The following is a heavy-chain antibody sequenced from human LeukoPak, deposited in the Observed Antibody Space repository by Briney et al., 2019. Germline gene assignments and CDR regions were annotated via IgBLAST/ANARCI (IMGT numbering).Heavy chain of an antibody. CDR1: GFTFSSYA. V-gene: IGHV3-30-3*01. D-gene: IGHD3-3*01. J-gene: IGHJ6*02. CDR2: ISYDGSNK. Sequence: GGSLRLSCEASGFTFSSYAMHWVRQAPGKGLEWVAVISYDGSNKYYADSVKGRFTISRDNSKNTLYLQMNSLRAEDTAVYYCARDCDFWSGYPSYGMDVWGQGTTVTVSS. CDR3: ARDCDFWSGYPSYGMDV.